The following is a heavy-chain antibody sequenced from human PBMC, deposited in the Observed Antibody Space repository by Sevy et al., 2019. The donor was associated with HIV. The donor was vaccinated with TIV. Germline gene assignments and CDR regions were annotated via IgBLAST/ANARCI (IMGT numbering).Heavy chain of an antibody. CDR1: DGSIRSGDYY. CDR2: IYYSGTT. Sequence: SETLSLTCTVSDGSIRSGDYYWSWIRQPPGKGLEWVGYIYYSGTTYYNPSLKSRLTISVDTSKNQFSLKLSSVTAADTAVYYCARGDSGYDFGYQEAAFDMWGQGTMVTVSS. D-gene: IGHD5-12*01. V-gene: IGHV4-30-4*01. CDR3: ARGDSGYDFGYQEAAFDM. J-gene: IGHJ3*02.